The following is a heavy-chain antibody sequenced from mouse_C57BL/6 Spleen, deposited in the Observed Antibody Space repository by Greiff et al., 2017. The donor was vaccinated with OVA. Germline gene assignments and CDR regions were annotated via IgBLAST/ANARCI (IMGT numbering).Heavy chain of an antibody. Sequence: VQLQQSGPELVKPGASVKISCKASGYAFSSSWMNWVKQRPGKGLEWIGRIYPGDGDTNYNGKLKGKATLTADKSYSTAYMQLSSLTSEDSAVYVFARGGVAPYAMDYWGQGTSVTVSS. J-gene: IGHJ4*01. D-gene: IGHD1-1*01. V-gene: IGHV1-82*01. CDR1: GYAFSSSW. CDR2: IYPGDGDT. CDR3: ARGGVAPYAMDY.